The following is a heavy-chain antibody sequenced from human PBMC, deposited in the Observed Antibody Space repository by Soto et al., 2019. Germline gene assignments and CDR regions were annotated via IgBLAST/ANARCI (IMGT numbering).Heavy chain of an antibody. Sequence: SVKVSCKASGFTFTSSAVQWVRQARGQRLEWIGWIVVGSGNTNYAQKFQERVTITRDMSTSTAYMELSSLRSEDTAVYYCAAWGIVATTSSYGMDVWAQGTTVTVSS. CDR2: IVVGSGNT. V-gene: IGHV1-58*01. CDR3: AAWGIVATTSSYGMDV. D-gene: IGHD5-12*01. J-gene: IGHJ6*02. CDR1: GFTFTSSA.